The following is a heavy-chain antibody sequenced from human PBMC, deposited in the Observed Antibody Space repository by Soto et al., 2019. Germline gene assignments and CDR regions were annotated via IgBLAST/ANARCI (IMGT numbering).Heavy chain of an antibody. Sequence: QAHLVESGEGLVKPGGSLGLACAASGFSFGDSYMSWVRQAPGKGLEWLSYISGGSSYTNYADSVKGRYTISRDNAKRLSFFTIDGCRVNNTALNYCAKTIVAASGYDVEPWGQGNVVTVSP. CDR1: GFSFGDSY. CDR3: AKTIVAASGYDVEP. V-gene: IGHV3-11*05. J-gene: IGHJ5*02. CDR2: ISGGSSYT. D-gene: IGHD2-21*01.